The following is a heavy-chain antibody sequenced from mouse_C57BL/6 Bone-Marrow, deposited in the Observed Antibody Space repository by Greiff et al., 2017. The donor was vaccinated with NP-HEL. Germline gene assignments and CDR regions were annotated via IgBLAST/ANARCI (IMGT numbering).Heavy chain of an antibody. V-gene: IGHV14-4*01. CDR3: TTYYYVGY. CDR2: IDPENGDT. J-gene: IGHJ2*01. CDR1: GFNIKDDY. Sequence: VQLKQSGAELVRPGASVKLSCTASGFNIKDDYMHWVKQRPEQGLEWIGGIDPENGDTEYASKFQGKATITEETSSNTAYLQLSSLTSEDTAVYYCTTYYYVGYWGQGTTLTVSS.